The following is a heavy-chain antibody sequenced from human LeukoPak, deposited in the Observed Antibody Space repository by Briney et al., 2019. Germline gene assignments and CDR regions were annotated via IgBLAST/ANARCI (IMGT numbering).Heavy chain of an antibody. CDR3: AKGRCSGPGCDSFDY. CDR2: ISDDSSFT. CDR1: GFNFSRAA. V-gene: IGHV3-23*01. Sequence: GGSLRLFCEASGFNFSRAAMTGVRKAPGKGLECVTNISDDSSFTYYLDSVKGRSTTFRDNSKNTLYLHMNSLKAEDTAVYYCAKGRCSGPGCDSFDYWGQGALVTVSS. D-gene: IGHD5-12*01. J-gene: IGHJ4*02.